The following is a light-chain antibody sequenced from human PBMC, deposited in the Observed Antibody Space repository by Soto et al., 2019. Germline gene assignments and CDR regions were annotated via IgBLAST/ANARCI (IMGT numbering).Light chain of an antibody. J-gene: IGKJ3*01. V-gene: IGKV3-20*01. CDR1: QSVTVNS. CDR2: AAS. CDR3: QQYGDSPLT. Sequence: EILLTQSPSTLSLSPGEGVTLSCRASQSVTVNSLAWYQQKPGQAPRLLIYAASTRAAAVPDRFTGSGSGTDFALTISRQEPEVFGVYYCQQYGDSPLTSGPGTKVDIK.